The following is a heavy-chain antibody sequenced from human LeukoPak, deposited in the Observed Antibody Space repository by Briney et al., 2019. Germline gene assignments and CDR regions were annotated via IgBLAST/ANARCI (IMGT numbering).Heavy chain of an antibody. CDR3: ARDNSVLDEAWWFNP. Sequence: GASVKVSCKAFVYTFTSNYMHWVRQAPGQGPEWVGVISLSGGSTTYVQKFQGRVTLTRDMSTSTDYLELSSLRSEDTAVYYCARDNSVLDEAWWFNPWGQGTLVTVSS. D-gene: IGHD4/OR15-4a*01. J-gene: IGHJ5*02. CDR2: ISLSGGST. CDR1: VYTFTSNY. V-gene: IGHV1-46*01.